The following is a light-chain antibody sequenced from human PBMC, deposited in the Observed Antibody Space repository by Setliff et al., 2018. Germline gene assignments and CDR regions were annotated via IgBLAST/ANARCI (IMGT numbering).Light chain of an antibody. CDR1: SSDVGGYDY. CDR3: SSYTVGCTLSV. V-gene: IGLV2-14*03. CDR2: DVT. Sequence: QSVLTQPASVSGSPGQSITFSCTGSSSDVGGYDYVSWYQQHPGKAPKLLIYDVTNRPSGVSNRFSGSKSGNTASLTISGLQAEDEAEYFCSSYTVGCTLSVFGTGTKVTVL. J-gene: IGLJ1*01.